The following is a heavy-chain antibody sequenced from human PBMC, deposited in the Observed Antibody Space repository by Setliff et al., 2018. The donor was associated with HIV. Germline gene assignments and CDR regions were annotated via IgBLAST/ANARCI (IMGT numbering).Heavy chain of an antibody. CDR3: ARLGYYYYGMDV. Sequence: NPSETLSLTCTVSGGSISSYYWSWIRQPPGKGLEWIGYIYTSGSTNYNPSLKSRVTISVDTSKNQFSLKLSSVTAADTAVYYCARLGYYYYGMDVWGQGTTVTVSS. CDR2: IYTSGST. V-gene: IGHV4-4*09. J-gene: IGHJ6*02. CDR1: GGSISSYY.